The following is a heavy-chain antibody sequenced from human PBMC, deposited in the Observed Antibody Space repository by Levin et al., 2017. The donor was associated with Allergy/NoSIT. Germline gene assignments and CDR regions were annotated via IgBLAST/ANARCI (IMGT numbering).Heavy chain of an antibody. V-gene: IGHV3-23*01. Sequence: GSLRLSCAASGFTFSSYAMSWVRQAPGKGLEWVSAISGSGGSTYYADSVKGRFTISRDNSKNTLYLQMNSLRAEDTAVYYCAKNPASVLRFLEGLYYFDYWGQGTLVTVSS. CDR2: ISGSGGST. D-gene: IGHD3-3*01. CDR3: AKNPASVLRFLEGLYYFDY. J-gene: IGHJ4*02. CDR1: GFTFSSYA.